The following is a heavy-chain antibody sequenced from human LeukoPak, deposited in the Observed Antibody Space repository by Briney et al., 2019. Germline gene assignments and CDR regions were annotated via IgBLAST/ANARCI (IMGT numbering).Heavy chain of an antibody. V-gene: IGHV4-59*01. CDR1: GGSISGYY. D-gene: IGHD5-12*01. CDR3: AREPPYGGYADY. Sequence: PSETLSLTCTVSGGSISGYYWSWIRQPPGKGLEWIGYIYYSGSTNYNPSLKSRVTISVDTSKNQFSLELSSVTAADTAVYYCAREPPYGGYADYWGQGTLVTVSS. CDR2: IYYSGST. J-gene: IGHJ4*02.